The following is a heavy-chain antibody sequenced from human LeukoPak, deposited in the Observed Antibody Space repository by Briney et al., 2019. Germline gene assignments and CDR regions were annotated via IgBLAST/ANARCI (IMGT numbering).Heavy chain of an antibody. CDR1: GFTFIYYY. CDR2: ISITGSTI. Sequence: GALRLSFASSGFTFIYYYMSWIRQPPAKGLEWVSYISITGSTIYYADSVKGRFTISRDNDKNSLYLHMNILRAGDTAVYYCAWYYYDSSGYYVSEGYFQHWGQGTLVTVSS. CDR3: AWYYYDSSGYYVSEGYFQH. D-gene: IGHD3-22*01. J-gene: IGHJ1*01. V-gene: IGHV3-11*04.